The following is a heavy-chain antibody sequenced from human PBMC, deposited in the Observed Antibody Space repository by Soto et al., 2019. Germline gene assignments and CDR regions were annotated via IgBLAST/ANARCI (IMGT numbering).Heavy chain of an antibody. Sequence: GESLKISCKASGYTFSNYWIGWVRQMPEKGLEWMGVIYPGDSDTRYSPSFQGQVTISADKSTNTVHLQWSSLKASDTAMYYCAGGGVRGVITRTRDYYGMDVWGQGTTVTVSS. CDR3: AGGGVRGVITRTRDYYGMDV. D-gene: IGHD3-10*01. CDR2: IYPGDSDT. CDR1: GYTFSNYW. V-gene: IGHV5-51*01. J-gene: IGHJ6*02.